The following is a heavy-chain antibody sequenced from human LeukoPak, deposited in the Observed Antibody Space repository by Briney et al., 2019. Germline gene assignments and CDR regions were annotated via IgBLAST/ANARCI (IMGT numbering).Heavy chain of an antibody. Sequence: ASVKVSCKASGYTFTDYYMQWLRQAPGQGLEWMGRINPNIGGTNFAQKFQGRVTMTRDTSINTAYMELSRLTPDDTAVYYCARDRGAGGWECGTYWGQGTLVTVSS. J-gene: IGHJ4*02. CDR3: ARDRGAGGWECGTY. D-gene: IGHD1-26*01. CDR2: INPNIGGT. V-gene: IGHV1-2*06. CDR1: GYTFTDYY.